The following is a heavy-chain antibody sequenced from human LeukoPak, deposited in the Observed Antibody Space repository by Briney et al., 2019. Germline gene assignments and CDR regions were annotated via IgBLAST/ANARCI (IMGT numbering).Heavy chain of an antibody. J-gene: IGHJ5*02. CDR3: ARDQVTTVREVNWFDP. CDR1: GYTFTSYG. V-gene: IGHV1-18*04. CDR2: ISAYNGNT. Sequence: ASVKVSCKASGYTFTSYGISWVRQAPGQGLEWMGWISAYNGNTNYAQKLQGRVTMTTDTSTSTAYMELRSLRSDDTAVYYCARDQVTTVREVNWFDPWGQGTLVTVSS. D-gene: IGHD3-10*01.